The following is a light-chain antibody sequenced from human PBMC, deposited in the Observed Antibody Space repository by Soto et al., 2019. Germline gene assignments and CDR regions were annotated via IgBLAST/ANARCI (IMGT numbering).Light chain of an antibody. CDR2: END. CDR1: SGTVSNH. J-gene: IGLJ1*01. CDR3: QSWGATGYV. Sequence: NLLLTHPPSVSWSLGNTLPISCSDSSGTVSNHVQWYQQRPGNAPTTVIYENDQRPSGVPDRFSGSGSIDSSSKFAFLTISRLQTEDEADYYCQSWGATGYVFGTGTKV. V-gene: IGLV6-57*02.